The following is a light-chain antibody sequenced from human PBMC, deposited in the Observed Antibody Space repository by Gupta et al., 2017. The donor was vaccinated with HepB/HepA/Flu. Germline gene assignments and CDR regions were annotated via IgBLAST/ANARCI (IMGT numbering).Light chain of an antibody. CDR3: QQYYSTPPT. J-gene: IGKJ4*01. CDR1: QSVLYSSNNKNY. CDR2: WAS. Sequence: DIVMTQSPYSLAFSLGERATINCKSSQSVLYSSNNKNYLAWYQQKPGQPPKLLIYWASTRESGVPDRFSGSGSGTDFTLTISSLQAEDVAVYYCQQYYSTPPTFGGGTKVEIK. V-gene: IGKV4-1*01.